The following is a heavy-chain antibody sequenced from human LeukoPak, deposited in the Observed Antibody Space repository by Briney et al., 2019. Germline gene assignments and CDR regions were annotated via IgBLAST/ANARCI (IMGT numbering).Heavy chain of an antibody. CDR2: MNPNSGNT. D-gene: IGHD3-3*01. CDR1: GYTFTSYD. V-gene: IGHV1-8*01. Sequence: ASVKVSCKASGYTFTSYDINWVRQATGQGLEWMGWMNPNSGNTGYAQKFQGRVTMTRNTSISTAYMELSSLRAEDTAVYYCVKGKVRESLWSGYYHYYYYGMDVWGQGTTVTVSS. CDR3: VKGKVRESLWSGYYHYYYYGMDV. J-gene: IGHJ6*02.